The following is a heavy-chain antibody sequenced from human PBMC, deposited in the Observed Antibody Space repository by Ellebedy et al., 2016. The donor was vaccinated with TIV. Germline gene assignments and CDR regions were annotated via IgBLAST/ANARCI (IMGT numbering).Heavy chain of an antibody. V-gene: IGHV4-59*01. J-gene: IGHJ4*02. CDR1: GASISSYY. D-gene: IGHD6-19*01. CDR2: IYYSGST. CDR3: ARSSGWDRFDY. Sequence: MPSETLSLTCTVSGASISSYYWSWIRQPPGKGLEWIGYIYYSGSTNYNPSLKSRVTIAVDTSKKQIPLKLSAVTAADTAVYYCARSSGWDRFDYWGQGTLVTVSS.